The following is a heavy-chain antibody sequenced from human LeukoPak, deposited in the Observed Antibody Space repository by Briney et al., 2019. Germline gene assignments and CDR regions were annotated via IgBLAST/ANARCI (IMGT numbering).Heavy chain of an antibody. V-gene: IGHV4-30-4*01. CDR1: GGSISSGDYY. Sequence: SETLSLTCTVSGGSISSGDYYWSWIRQPPGKGLEWIGYIYYSGSTYYNPSLKSRVTISVDTSKNQFSLKLSSVTAADTAVYYCARQYSGYDPLDYWGQGTLVTVSP. CDR3: ARQYSGYDPLDY. CDR2: IYYSGST. D-gene: IGHD5-12*01. J-gene: IGHJ4*02.